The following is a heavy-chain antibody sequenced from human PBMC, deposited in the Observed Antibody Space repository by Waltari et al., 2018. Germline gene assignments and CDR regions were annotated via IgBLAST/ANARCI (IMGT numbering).Heavy chain of an antibody. V-gene: IGHV4-39*07. J-gene: IGHJ2*01. CDR3: ARTSGAYSSSSEGYFDL. CDR2: IYYSGST. Sequence: QLQLQESGPGLVKPSETLSLTCTVSGGSISSSSYYWGWIRQPPGKGLEWIGSIYYSGSTYYNPSLKSRVTISVDTSKNQFSLKLSSVTAADTAVYYCARTSGAYSSSSEGYFDLWGRGTLVTVSS. CDR1: GGSISSSSYY. D-gene: IGHD6-13*01.